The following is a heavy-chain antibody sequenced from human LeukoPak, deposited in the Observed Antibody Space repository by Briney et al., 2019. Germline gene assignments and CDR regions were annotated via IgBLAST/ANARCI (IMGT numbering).Heavy chain of an antibody. D-gene: IGHD6-13*01. CDR3: AKAGYSSSRPYFDY. Sequence: GGSLRLSCAASGFTFSDYLMDWVRQAPGKGLEWVGRIRKKDKSYTTQYAPSVEGRFAISRDDSKSSLYLQMNSLRAEDTALYYCAKAGYSSSRPYFDYWGQGTLVTVSS. V-gene: IGHV3-72*01. CDR2: IRKKDKSYTT. CDR1: GFTFSDYL. J-gene: IGHJ4*02.